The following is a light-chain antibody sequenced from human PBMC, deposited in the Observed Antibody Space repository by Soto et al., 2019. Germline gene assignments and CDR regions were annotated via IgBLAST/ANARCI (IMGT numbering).Light chain of an antibody. V-gene: IGKV1-13*02. Sequence: IRYNPSPLPMSASRVAGATXSCRASQRISNYLAWYHQKRGKAPSLLIYVDSRLGGGFPSGFSSSGSKADFTLTISSLQPEDFAAYYCQQYKSSRLTFGGGTWVDTK. CDR2: VDS. J-gene: IGKJ4*01. CDR1: QRISNY. CDR3: QQYKSSRLT.